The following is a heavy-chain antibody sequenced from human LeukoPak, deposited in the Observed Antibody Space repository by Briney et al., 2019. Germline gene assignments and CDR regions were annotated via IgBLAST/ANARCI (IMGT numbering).Heavy chain of an antibody. D-gene: IGHD2-2*01. CDR1: GYSFTIFH. J-gene: IGHJ6*02. CDR2: ISAYNGNT. CDR3: ARGGEKVVVPAAVGAHYYYYGMDV. Sequence: ASLKVSCKASGYSFTIFHIHWVRQAPGQGLEWMGWISAYNGNTNYAQKLQGRVTMTTDTSTSTAYMELRSLRSDDTAVYYCARGGEKVVVPAAVGAHYYYYGMDVWGQGTTVTVSS. V-gene: IGHV1-18*04.